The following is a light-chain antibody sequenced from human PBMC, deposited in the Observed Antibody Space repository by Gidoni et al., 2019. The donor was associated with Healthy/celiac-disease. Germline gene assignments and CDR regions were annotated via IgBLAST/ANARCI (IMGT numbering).Light chain of an antibody. CDR3: QQYGSSPRT. CDR1: QSVSSSY. Sequence: IVLPPSPVTPSLSPGERATLSCRASQSVSSSYLAWYQQKPGQAPRLLIYGASSRATGIPDRFSGSGSGTDFTLTISSLEPEDFAVYYCQQYGSSPRTFGQGTKVEIK. CDR2: GAS. V-gene: IGKV3-20*01. J-gene: IGKJ1*01.